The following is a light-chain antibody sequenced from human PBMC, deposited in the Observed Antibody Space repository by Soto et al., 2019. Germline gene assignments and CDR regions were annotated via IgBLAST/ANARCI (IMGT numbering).Light chain of an antibody. CDR2: LGS. CDR1: QSLLHSNGYNY. V-gene: IGKV2-28*01. J-gene: IGKJ4*01. Sequence: DIVMTQSPLSLPVTPGEPASISCRSSQSLLHSNGYNYLDWYLQKPGQSPQLLIYLGSNRASGVPYRFSGSGSGTDFTLKISRVEAEDVGVYYCMQALQTRVTFGGGTKVEIK. CDR3: MQALQTRVT.